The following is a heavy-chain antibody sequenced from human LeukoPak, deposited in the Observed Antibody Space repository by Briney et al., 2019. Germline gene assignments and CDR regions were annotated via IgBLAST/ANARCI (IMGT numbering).Heavy chain of an antibody. D-gene: IGHD1-14*01. V-gene: IGHV3-9*01. J-gene: IGHJ4*02. CDR3: AIPLHTS. CDR1: GFTFDDYA. CDR2: ISWNSGSI. Sequence: GGSLRLSCAASGFTFDDYAMHWVRQAPGKGLEWVSGISWNSGSIGYADSVKGRFTISRDNAKNSLYLQMNSLRAEDTALYYCAIPLHTSWGQGTLVTVSS.